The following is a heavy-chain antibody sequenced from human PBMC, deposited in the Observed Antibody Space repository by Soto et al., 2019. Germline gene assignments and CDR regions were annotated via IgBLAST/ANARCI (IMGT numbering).Heavy chain of an antibody. V-gene: IGHV3-33*01. CDR2: ILNDGSNR. CDR1: GFTFSNYG. J-gene: IGHJ6*02. CDR3: ARDDEYSGNGMDV. Sequence: QVQLVESGGGVVQPGRSLRLSCAASGFTFSNYGMHWVRQAPGKGLEGVAVILNDGSNRYHADSVKDRFTISRDNSKNMLYLQMNSLRAEDTAVYYWARDDEYSGNGMDVWGQGTRVTVS. D-gene: IGHD3-10*01.